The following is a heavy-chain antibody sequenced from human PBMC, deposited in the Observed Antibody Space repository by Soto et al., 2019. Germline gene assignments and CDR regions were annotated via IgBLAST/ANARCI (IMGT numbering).Heavy chain of an antibody. CDR2: ICYSGNT. J-gene: IGHJ5*02. D-gene: IGHD3-16*02. Sequence: QVQLQESGPGLVKPSETLSLTCTVSGGSITTTTYYWGWIRQPPGKGLEWIGSICYSGNTYYNPSITTRVTRAVDTSKSQCSLKPSSVTAADTAVYDCAKVEYLGGSYRLRGFDPWGQGILVTVSS. V-gene: IGHV4-39*01. CDR1: GGSITTTTYY. CDR3: AKVEYLGGSYRLRGFDP.